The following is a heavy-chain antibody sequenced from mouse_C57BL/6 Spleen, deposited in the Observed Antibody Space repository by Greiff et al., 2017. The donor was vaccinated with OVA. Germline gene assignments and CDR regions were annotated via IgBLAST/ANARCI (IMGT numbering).Heavy chain of an antibody. CDR1: GYTFTDYY. J-gene: IGHJ2*01. CDR3: ARGVTTVVATPY. CDR2: INPNNGGT. V-gene: IGHV1-26*01. D-gene: IGHD1-1*01. Sequence: VQLQQSGPELVKPGASVKISCKASGYTFTDYYMNWVKQSHGQSLEWIGDINPNNGGTSYNQKFKGKATLTVDKSSSTAYMELRSLTSEDSAVYYCARGVTTVVATPYWGQGTTLTVSS.